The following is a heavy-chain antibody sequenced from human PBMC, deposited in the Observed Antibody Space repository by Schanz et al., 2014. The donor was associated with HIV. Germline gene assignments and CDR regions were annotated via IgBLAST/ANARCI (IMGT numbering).Heavy chain of an antibody. CDR3: ARDTVRGVKDSMDV. CDR1: GFSFSSYV. Sequence: VQLVESGGGLVQPGGSLRLSCAASGFSFSSYVMSWIRQAPGKGLEWVSYISSGGTTIYYADSVKGRFTVSRDNAKNSLYLQMKSLRVEDTAVYYCARDTVRGVKDSMDVWGQGTTVTVSS. J-gene: IGHJ6*02. CDR2: ISSGGTTI. D-gene: IGHD3-10*01. V-gene: IGHV3-11*01.